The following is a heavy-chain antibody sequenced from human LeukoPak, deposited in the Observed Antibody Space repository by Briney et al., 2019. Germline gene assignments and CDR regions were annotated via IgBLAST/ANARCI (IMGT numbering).Heavy chain of an antibody. CDR1: GGSFSGYY. V-gene: IGHV4-34*01. D-gene: IGHD3-9*01. CDR2: INHSGST. Sequence: PSETLSLTCAVYGGSFSGYYWSWIRQPPGKGLEWIGEINHSGSTNYNPSLKSRVTISVDTSKNQFSLKLSSVTAADTAVYYCARLLPTVRYFDWLSRGRGAFDIWGQGTMVTVSS. CDR3: ARLLPTVRYFDWLSRGRGAFDI. J-gene: IGHJ3*02.